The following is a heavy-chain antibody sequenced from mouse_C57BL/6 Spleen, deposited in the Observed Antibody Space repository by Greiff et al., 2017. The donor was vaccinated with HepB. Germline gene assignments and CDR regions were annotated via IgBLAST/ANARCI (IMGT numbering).Heavy chain of an antibody. D-gene: IGHD2-3*01. Sequence: EVMLVESEGGLVQPGSSMKLSCTASGFTFSDYYMAWVRQVPEKGLEWVANINYDGSSTYYLDSLKSRFILSRDNAKNILYLQMSSLKSEDTATYYCARSSYDGYSWFAYWGQGTLVTVSA. J-gene: IGHJ3*01. CDR3: ARSSYDGYSWFAY. CDR2: INYDGSST. V-gene: IGHV5-16*01. CDR1: GFTFSDYY.